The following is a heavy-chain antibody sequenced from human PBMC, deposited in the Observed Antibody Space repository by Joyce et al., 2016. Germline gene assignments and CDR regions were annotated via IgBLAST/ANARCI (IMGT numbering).Heavy chain of an antibody. Sequence: EVQLVESGGGLVKPGGSLRLSCAASGFTFSSSSMSWIRPAPGKGLEWVAAINGNSDFIFHADSVKGRFTVSRDNAKNTLYLQMNSLRVEDTAVFYCVRGEKDYSYSMDVWGQGTTVTVSS. V-gene: IGHV3-21*01. CDR3: VRGEKDYSYSMDV. CDR2: INGNSDFI. J-gene: IGHJ6*03. CDR1: GFTFSSSS.